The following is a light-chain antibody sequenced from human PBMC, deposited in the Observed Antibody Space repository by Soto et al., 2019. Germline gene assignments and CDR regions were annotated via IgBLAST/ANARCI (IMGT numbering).Light chain of an antibody. CDR3: QQRSNWPPRIT. CDR1: QSVSSY. CDR2: YAS. Sequence: EIVLTQSPATLSLSPGERATLSCRASQSVSSYLAWYQQKPGQAPRLLIYYASNRATGIPARFSGSGSGTDFTRTISSLEPEDFAVYYCQQRSNWPPRITVGQGTRLEIK. V-gene: IGKV3-11*01. J-gene: IGKJ5*01.